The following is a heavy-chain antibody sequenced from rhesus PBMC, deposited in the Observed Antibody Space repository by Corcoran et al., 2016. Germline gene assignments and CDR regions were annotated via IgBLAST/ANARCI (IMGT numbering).Heavy chain of an antibody. CDR1: GGSISSGFYY. CDR2: MSYSRST. V-gene: IGHV4-122*02. CDR3: ARGGLATGPYFDY. Sequence: QVQLQESGPGLVKPSETLSLTCAVSGGSISSGFYYWSWIRPPPGKGLEWIAYMSYSRSTNYNPSLKSRVTISRDTSKNQFSLEVNSVTAADTAVYYCARGGLATGPYFDYWGQGVLVAVSS. D-gene: IGHD6S26*01. J-gene: IGHJ4*01.